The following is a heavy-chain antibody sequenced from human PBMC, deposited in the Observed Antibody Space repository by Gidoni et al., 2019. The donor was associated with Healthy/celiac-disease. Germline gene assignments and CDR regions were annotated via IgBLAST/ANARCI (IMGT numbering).Heavy chain of an antibody. CDR3: TRPDYY. CDR2: IRSQANSYAT. J-gene: IGHJ4*02. D-gene: IGHD3-10*01. V-gene: IGHV3-73*02. CDR1: GFPFSGSA. Sequence: EVQLVESGGGLVQPGGSLKLSCAASGFPFSGSAMHWVRQASGKGLEWVGRIRSQANSYATSYAASVKGRFTISRDDSKNTAYLQMNSLKTEDTAVYYCTRPDYYWGQGTLVTVSS.